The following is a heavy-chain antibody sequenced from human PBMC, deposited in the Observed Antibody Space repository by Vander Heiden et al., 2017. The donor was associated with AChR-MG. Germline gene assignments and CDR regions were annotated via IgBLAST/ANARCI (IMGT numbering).Heavy chain of an antibody. CDR3: ARRGYYDGTSYYYY. D-gene: IGHD3-22*01. CDR2: IST. J-gene: IGHJ4*02. CDR1: RASFSSHY. V-gene: IGHV4-34*01. Sequence: QVQLLHLGAGLLKPSETLSLPCGVSRASFSSHYWTLLRQTPGKGLEWIGEISTNRNPSLESRVTLSIDTSKKQFSLKLSSVTAADTAVYFCARRGYYDGTSYYYYWGQGTLVTVSS.